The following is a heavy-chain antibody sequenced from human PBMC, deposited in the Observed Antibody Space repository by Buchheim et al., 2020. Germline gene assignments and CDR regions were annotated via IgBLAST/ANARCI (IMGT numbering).Heavy chain of an antibody. CDR2: IYYSGST. CDR1: GGSISSGGYY. V-gene: IGHV4-30-4*08. J-gene: IGHJ6*02. Sequence: QVQLQESGPGLVKPSQTLSLTCTVSGGSISSGGYYWSWIRQHPGKGLAWIGYIYYSGSTYYNPSLKSRVTISGDTYKNQFSLKLSSVTAADTAVYYCARVGPLGVAATPYYYYYGMDVWGQGTT. D-gene: IGHD2-15*01. CDR3: ARVGPLGVAATPYYYYYGMDV.